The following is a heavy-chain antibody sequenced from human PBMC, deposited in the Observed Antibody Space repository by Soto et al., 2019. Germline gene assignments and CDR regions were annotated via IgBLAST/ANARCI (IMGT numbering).Heavy chain of an antibody. Sequence: GGSLRLSCAASGFTFSSYGMHWVRQAPGKGLEWVAVMSYDGSNKYYADSVKGRFTISRDNSKNTLYLQMNSLRAEDTAVYYCAISGSYYPQDNYYYYYGMDVWGQGTTVTVSS. V-gene: IGHV3-30*03. CDR1: GFTFSSYG. J-gene: IGHJ6*02. CDR2: MSYDGSNK. D-gene: IGHD3-10*01. CDR3: AISGSYYPQDNYYYYYGMDV.